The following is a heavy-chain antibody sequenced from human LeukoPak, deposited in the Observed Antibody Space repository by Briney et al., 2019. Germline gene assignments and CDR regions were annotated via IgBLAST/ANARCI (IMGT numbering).Heavy chain of an antibody. CDR1: GFTFSSYA. J-gene: IGHJ4*02. D-gene: IGHD3-22*01. CDR2: ISGSGGST. Sequence: GGSLRLSCAASGFTFSSYAMSWVRRAPGKGLEWVSAISGSGGSTYYADSVKGRFTISRDNSKNTLYLQMNSLRAEDTAVYYCAKDLAYDSSGYSKWGQGTLVTVSS. CDR3: AKDLAYDSSGYSK. V-gene: IGHV3-23*01.